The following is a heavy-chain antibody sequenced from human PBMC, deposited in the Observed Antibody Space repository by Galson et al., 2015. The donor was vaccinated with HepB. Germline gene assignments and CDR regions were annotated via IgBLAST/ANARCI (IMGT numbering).Heavy chain of an antibody. D-gene: IGHD4-23*01. CDR2: IYSGGST. J-gene: IGHJ4*02. V-gene: IGHV3-53*04. CDR1: GFTFSSYA. Sequence: SLRLSCAASGFTFSSYAMSWVRQAPGKGLEWVSAIYSGGSTYYADSVKGRFTISRHNSKNTLYLQMNSLRAEDTAVYYCAVLDYGGNSDYWGQGTLVTVSS. CDR3: AVLDYGGNSDY.